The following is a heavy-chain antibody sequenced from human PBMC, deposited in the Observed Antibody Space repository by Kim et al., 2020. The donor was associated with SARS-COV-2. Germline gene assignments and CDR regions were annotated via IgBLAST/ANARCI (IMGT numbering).Heavy chain of an antibody. Sequence: GGSLRLSCTVSGFTFSSYTMSWVRQAPGKGLEWVSSISSSSSYIYYADSVKGRFTISRDNAKNSLYLQMNTLRAEDTAVYYCARWTYRSSSWDYYYYGMDVWGQGTTVTVSS. CDR3: ARWTYRSSSWDYYYYGMDV. D-gene: IGHD6-6*01. J-gene: IGHJ6*02. CDR2: ISSSSSYI. CDR1: GFTFSSYT. V-gene: IGHV3-21*01.